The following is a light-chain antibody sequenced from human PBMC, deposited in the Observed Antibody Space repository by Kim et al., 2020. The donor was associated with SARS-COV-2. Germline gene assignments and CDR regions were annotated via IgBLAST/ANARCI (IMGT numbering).Light chain of an antibody. CDR2: QHN. Sequence: SYELTQPPSVSVSPGQTASITCSGDKLGDKYACWYQQKPSQSPVLVIYQHNKRPSGIPERFSGSNSGNTATLTISGTQAMDEADYYCQAWDSSTVVFGGGTKLTVL. J-gene: IGLJ2*01. CDR3: QAWDSSTVV. V-gene: IGLV3-1*01. CDR1: KLGDKY.